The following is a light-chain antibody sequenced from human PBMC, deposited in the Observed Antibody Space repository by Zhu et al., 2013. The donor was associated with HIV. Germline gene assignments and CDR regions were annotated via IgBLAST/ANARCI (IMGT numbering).Light chain of an antibody. CDR3: QQYHTYST. CDR2: KAS. CDR1: QSIASS. Sequence: DIQITQSPYTLSASVGDRVTITCRASQSIASSLAWYQQKSGKAPKLVIYKASTLESGVPSRFSGSGSETEFTLTINSLQPDDFATYYCQQYHTYSTFGQGTRV. V-gene: IGKV1-5*03. J-gene: IGKJ1*01.